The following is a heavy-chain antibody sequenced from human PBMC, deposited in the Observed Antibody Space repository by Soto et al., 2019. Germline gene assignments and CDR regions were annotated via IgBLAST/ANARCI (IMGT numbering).Heavy chain of an antibody. CDR1: GGSISSGDYY. V-gene: IGHV4-30-4*01. CDR2: IYDRGST. CDR3: ACQPAGSPPTLDY. Sequence: QVQLQESGPGLVKPSQTLSLTCTVSGGSISSGDYYWSWIRQPPGKGLEWIGNIYDRGSTYYNPSLKSRLXXSXDXXKNQFSLKLSSVTAADTAVYYCACQPAGSPPTLDYWGQGTLVTVSS. J-gene: IGHJ4*02. D-gene: IGHD2-2*01.